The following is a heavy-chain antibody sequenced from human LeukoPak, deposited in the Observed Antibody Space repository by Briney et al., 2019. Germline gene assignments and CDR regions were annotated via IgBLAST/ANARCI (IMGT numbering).Heavy chain of an antibody. Sequence: GGSLRLSCAASGFTFSGYEMNWARQAPGKGLEWVSYITSSGRTRYYADSVKGRFTLSRDNAKNSLYLQMNGLRAEDTAIYYCARESPHCSGVSCFFDYGGQGTLVTVS. D-gene: IGHD2-15*01. CDR1: GFTFSGYE. J-gene: IGHJ4*02. CDR3: ARESPHCSGVSCFFDY. V-gene: IGHV3-48*03. CDR2: ITSSGRTR.